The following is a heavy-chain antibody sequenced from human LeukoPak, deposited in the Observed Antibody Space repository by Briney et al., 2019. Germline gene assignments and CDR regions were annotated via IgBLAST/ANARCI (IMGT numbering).Heavy chain of an antibody. J-gene: IGHJ3*02. CDR3: AKAATGTRNAFDI. CDR2: ISWNSGSI. Sequence: GGSLRLSCAASGFTFNDYAMHWVREAPGKGVEWVSGISWNSGSIGYADSVKGRFTISRDNAKNTLYLQMTSLRAEDTAVYYCAKAATGTRNAFDIWGQGTMVTVSS. V-gene: IGHV3-9*01. CDR1: GFTFNDYA. D-gene: IGHD6-13*01.